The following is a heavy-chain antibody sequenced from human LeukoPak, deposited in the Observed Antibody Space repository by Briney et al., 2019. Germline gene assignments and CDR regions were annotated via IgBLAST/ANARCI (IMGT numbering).Heavy chain of an antibody. Sequence: GGSLRLSCAASGFTFSRSAMTWLRHGPGTGLEFVASIIYSGGATYYADSVKGRFTISRDNSKNTLYLQMNSLRAEDTALYYCAKDGLYYDGSEHVYYFDSWGQGTLVTVSS. CDR2: IIYSGGAT. J-gene: IGHJ4*02. V-gene: IGHV3-23*01. CDR1: GFTFSRSA. CDR3: AKDGLYYDGSEHVYYFDS. D-gene: IGHD3-22*01.